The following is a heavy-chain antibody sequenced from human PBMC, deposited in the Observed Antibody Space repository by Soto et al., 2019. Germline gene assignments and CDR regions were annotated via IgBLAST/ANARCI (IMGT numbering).Heavy chain of an antibody. Sequence: PSETLSLTCAVSGGSISSSNWWSWVRQPPGKGLEWIGEIYHSGSTNYNPSLKSRVTISVDKSKSQFSLKLSSVTAADTAVYYCARNIAARDYYGMDVWGQGTTVTVSS. CDR1: GGSISSSNW. CDR2: IYHSGST. CDR3: ARNIAARDYYGMDV. J-gene: IGHJ6*02. V-gene: IGHV4-4*02. D-gene: IGHD6-6*01.